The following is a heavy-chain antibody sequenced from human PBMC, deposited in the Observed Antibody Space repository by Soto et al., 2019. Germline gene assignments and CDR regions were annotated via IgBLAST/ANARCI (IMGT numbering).Heavy chain of an antibody. V-gene: IGHV1-18*01. CDR1: GYTFNFYG. Sequence: QVQLEESGAEVKKPGASVKVSCKASGYTFNFYGITWVRQAPGQGLEWMGWISAHSGNTSSAQNFKDRVTMTIDTLTTTVYMELKSRRSNDTAVYYCARGPRYNSGWYSDWFDSWGQGTLVTVSS. CDR3: ARGPRYNSGWYSDWFDS. CDR2: ISAHSGNT. D-gene: IGHD6-19*01. J-gene: IGHJ5*01.